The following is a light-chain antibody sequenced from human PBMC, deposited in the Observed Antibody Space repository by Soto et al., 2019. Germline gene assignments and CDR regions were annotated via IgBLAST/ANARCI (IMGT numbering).Light chain of an antibody. V-gene: IGKV3-11*01. CDR2: DGF. Sequence: PGEGATLSCRASQSVNTYLAWYQQKPGQAPRLLIYDGFNRATGIPARFSGSGSGTDFTLTISSLEPEDFAVYYCQQGGSFGGGTKVEI. CDR1: QSVNTY. CDR3: QQGGS. J-gene: IGKJ4*01.